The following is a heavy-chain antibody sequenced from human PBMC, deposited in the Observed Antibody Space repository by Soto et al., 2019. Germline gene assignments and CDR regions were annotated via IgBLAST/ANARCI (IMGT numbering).Heavy chain of an antibody. CDR1: GGSISSSSYY. V-gene: IGHV4-39*07. D-gene: IGHD3-10*01. J-gene: IGHJ4*02. Sequence: SETLSLTCTVSGGSISSSSYYWGWIRQPPGKGLEWIGSIYYSGSTYYNPSLKSRVTISVDTSKNQFSLKLSSVTAADTAVYYCARVITTYYYGSGSYYKAYYFDYWGQGTLVTVS. CDR3: ARVITTYYYGSGSYYKAYYFDY. CDR2: IYYSGST.